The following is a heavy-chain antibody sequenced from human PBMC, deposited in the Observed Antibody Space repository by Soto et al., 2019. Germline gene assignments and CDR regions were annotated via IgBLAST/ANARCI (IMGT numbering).Heavy chain of an antibody. D-gene: IGHD4-17*01. CDR1: GGTFSSYA. CDR2: IIPIFGTA. Sequence: ASVKVSCKASGGTFSSYAISWVRQAPGQGLEWMGGIIPIFGTANYAQKFQGRVTITADESTSTAYMELSSLRSEDTAVYYCAGHYGGNHSYYYYGMDVWGQGTTVTVSS. CDR3: AGHYGGNHSYYYYGMDV. J-gene: IGHJ6*02. V-gene: IGHV1-69*13.